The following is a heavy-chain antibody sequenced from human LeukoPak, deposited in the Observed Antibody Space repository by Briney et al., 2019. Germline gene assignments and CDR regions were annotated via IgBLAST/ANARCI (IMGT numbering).Heavy chain of an antibody. CDR1: GFTFSSYW. J-gene: IGHJ4*02. D-gene: IGHD3-3*01. CDR2: IKQDGNEK. Sequence: PGGSLRLSCAASGFTFSSYWMSWVRQAPGKGLEWVADIKQDGNEKYYVDSVKGRFTISRDNAKNSLYLQMDSLRAEDTAMYYCARLQVPFSPRRLFGYWGQGTLVTVSS. CDR3: ARLQVPFSPRRLFGY. V-gene: IGHV3-7*01.